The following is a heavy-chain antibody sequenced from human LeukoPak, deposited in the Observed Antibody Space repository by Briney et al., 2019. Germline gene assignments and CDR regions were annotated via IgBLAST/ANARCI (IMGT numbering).Heavy chain of an antibody. D-gene: IGHD3-10*01. CDR1: GFTFSSYW. V-gene: IGHV3-74*01. CDR3: ASDPEIDYYCSGSYVAFDI. Sequence: GGSLRLSCAASGFTFSSYWMHWVRQAPGKGLVWVSRINSDGSSTSYADSVKGRFTISRDNAKNTLYLQMNSLRAEDTAVYYCASDPEIDYYCSGSYVAFDIWGQGTMVTVSS. CDR2: INSDGSST. J-gene: IGHJ3*02.